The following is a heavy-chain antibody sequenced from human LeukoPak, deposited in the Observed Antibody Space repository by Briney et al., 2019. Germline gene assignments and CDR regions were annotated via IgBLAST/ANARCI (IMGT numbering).Heavy chain of an antibody. D-gene: IGHD3-10*01. Sequence: GGSLRLSCAAPGFTFSSYWMSWVRQAPGKGLEWVANIKQDGSEKYYVDSVKGRFTISRDNAKNSLYLQMNSLRAEDTAVYYCARVYGSGSYYNDYWGQGTLVTVSS. J-gene: IGHJ4*02. CDR1: GFTFSSYW. V-gene: IGHV3-7*01. CDR2: IKQDGSEK. CDR3: ARVYGSGSYYNDY.